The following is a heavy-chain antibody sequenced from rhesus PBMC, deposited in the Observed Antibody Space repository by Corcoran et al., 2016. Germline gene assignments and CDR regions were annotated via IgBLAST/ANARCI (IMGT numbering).Heavy chain of an antibody. CDR3: VRERAVAGLLDY. D-gene: IGHD6-37*01. CDR2: IYGSGSST. Sequence: QLQLQESGPGLVKPSETLSVTCAVSGGSISSSYWSWIRQAPGTGLELIGYIYGSGSSTNYNPSRKSRVTLSVDTSKNQFSLKLSSVTAADTAVYYCVRERAVAGLLDYWGQGVLVTVSS. J-gene: IGHJ4*01. V-gene: IGHV4-169*02. CDR1: GGSISSSY.